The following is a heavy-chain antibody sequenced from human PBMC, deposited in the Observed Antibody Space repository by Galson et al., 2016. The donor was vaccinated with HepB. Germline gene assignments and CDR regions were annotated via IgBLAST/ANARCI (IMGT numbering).Heavy chain of an antibody. CDR1: GFTFSTYW. CDR2: IKEDGSAR. V-gene: IGHV3-7*01. Sequence: SLRLSCAASGFTFSTYWMTWVRQDPGKGLEWVANIKEDGSARYYADSGRGRLTISRDNAKNSLYLQMNSLRAEDAAVYYCAREPGYNYGCTWRYWGRGSRVTVSS. J-gene: IGHJ4*02. CDR3: AREPGYNYGCTWRY. D-gene: IGHD5-18*01.